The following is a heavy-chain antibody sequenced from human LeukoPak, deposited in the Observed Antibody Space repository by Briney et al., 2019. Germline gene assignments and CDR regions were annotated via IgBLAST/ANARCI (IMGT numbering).Heavy chain of an antibody. CDR2: ISAYNGNT. V-gene: IGHV1-18*01. J-gene: IGHJ4*02. D-gene: IGHD6-19*01. CDR3: ARARIRTGIAVAGTIDY. CDR1: GYTFTSYG. Sequence: ASVKVSCKASGYTFTSYGISWVRQAPGQGLEWMGWISAYNGNTNYAQKLQGRVTMTTDTSASTAYMELSSLRSEDTAVYYCARARIRTGIAVAGTIDYWGQGTLVTVSS.